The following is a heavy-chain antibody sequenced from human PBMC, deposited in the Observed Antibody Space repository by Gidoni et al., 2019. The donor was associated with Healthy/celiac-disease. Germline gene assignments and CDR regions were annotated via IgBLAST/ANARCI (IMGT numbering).Heavy chain of an antibody. Sequence: EVQLVESGGGLVEPGVALRLSGAASGFALSSYWMRWVRHAPGKGLAWVAKVKQDGSDNSYGDSVTCRFTISRDNAKNSLYLQMTRLRAEDTAVYYCARAVDYYGSGSYYNGYWYFDLWGRGTLVTVSS. D-gene: IGHD3-10*01. V-gene: IGHV3-7*04. J-gene: IGHJ2*01. CDR3: ARAVDYYGSGSYYNGYWYFDL. CDR2: VKQDGSDN. CDR1: GFALSSYW.